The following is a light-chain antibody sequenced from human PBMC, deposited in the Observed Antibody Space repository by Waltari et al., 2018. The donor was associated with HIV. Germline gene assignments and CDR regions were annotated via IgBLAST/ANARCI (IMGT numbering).Light chain of an antibody. CDR3: QQYGSAYT. J-gene: IGKJ2*01. V-gene: IGKV3-20*01. CDR2: GAS. CDR1: QSVRSSY. Sequence: EIVLTQSPCTLSLSPGERATLSCRASQSVRSSYLAWYQQKPGQAPRLLIYGASSRATGIPDRFSGSGSGTDFTLTISRLEPEDFAVYYCQQYGSAYTFGQGTKLEIK.